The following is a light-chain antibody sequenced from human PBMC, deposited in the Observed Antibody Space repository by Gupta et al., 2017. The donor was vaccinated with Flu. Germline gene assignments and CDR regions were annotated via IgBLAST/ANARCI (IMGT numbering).Light chain of an antibody. J-gene: IGKJ1*01. Sequence: DIQMTQSPSSLSASVGDRITITCRASQNIGSSLNWYQQKPGKAPRLLIYDASSLLSGVPWRFSGGGSGTDFTLTISVLQPEDFATYFCQQSFSPLEKTFGQGTKVEVK. CDR2: DAS. V-gene: IGKV1-39*01. CDR3: QQSFSPLEKT. CDR1: QNIGSS.